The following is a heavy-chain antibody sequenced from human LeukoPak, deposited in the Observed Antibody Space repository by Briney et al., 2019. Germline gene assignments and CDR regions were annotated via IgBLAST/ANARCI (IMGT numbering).Heavy chain of an antibody. CDR2: IYYSGST. CDR3: AREGTTVVTPSHAFDI. Sequence: PSETLSLTCTVSGGSNSSYYWSWIRQPPGKGLEWIGYIYYSGSTNYNPSLKSRVTISVDTSKNQFSLKLSSVTAADTAVYYCAREGTTVVTPSHAFDIWGQGTMVTVSS. CDR1: GGSNSSYY. V-gene: IGHV4-59*01. D-gene: IGHD4-23*01. J-gene: IGHJ3*02.